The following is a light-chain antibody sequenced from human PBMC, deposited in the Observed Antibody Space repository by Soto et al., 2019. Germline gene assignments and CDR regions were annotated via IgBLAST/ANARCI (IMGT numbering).Light chain of an antibody. CDR2: EVS. J-gene: IGLJ3*02. CDR3: SSYTRRSTS. CDR1: SSDVGGYNY. V-gene: IGLV2-14*01. Sequence: QSALTQPASVSGSPGQSITISCTGTSSDVGGYNYVSWYQQHPGKAPKLMIYEVSNRPSGVSNRFSGSKSGNTASLTISGLQAEDEADYYCSSYTRRSTSFGGGTKLTVL.